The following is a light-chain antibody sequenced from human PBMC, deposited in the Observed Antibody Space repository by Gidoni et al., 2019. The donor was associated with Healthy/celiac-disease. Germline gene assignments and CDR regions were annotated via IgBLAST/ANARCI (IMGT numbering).Light chain of an antibody. V-gene: IGKV3-11*01. J-gene: IGKJ4*01. CDR3: QQRSNWPPLT. CDR2: DAS. Sequence: EIVLTQSPATLSLSPGERATPSCRASQRVSSYLAWYQQKPGQAPRLLIYDASNTATGIPARFSGSGSGTDFPLTLSSLEPEDVAVYYCQQRSNWPPLTFGGGTKVEIK. CDR1: QRVSSY.